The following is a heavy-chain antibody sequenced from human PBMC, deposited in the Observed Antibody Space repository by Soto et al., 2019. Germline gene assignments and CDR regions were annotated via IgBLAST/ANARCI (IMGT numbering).Heavy chain of an antibody. J-gene: IGHJ6*02. Sequence: SETLSLTCTFSVVSITSGDHFCSWIRQPPWKGLEWMGHIFYSGSTYHNPSLKRRVTMSVDTSKNQFSLNLSSVTAADTAVYFCDRVVYEYHGMDVWGPGNT. V-gene: IGHV4-30-4*01. CDR3: DRVVYEYHGMDV. CDR2: IFYSGST. CDR1: VVSITSGDHF.